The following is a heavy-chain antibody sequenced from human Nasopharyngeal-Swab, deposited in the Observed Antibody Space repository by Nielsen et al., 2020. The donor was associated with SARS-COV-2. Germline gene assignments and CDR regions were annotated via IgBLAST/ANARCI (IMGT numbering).Heavy chain of an antibody. J-gene: IGHJ6*03. Sequence: ESLKISCTVSGGSISSYYWSWIRQPPGKGLEWIGYIYYSGSTNYNPSLKSRVTISVDTSKNQFSLKLSSVTAADTAVYYCAREAITIFGVAPFDYYYYYMDVWGKGTTVTVSS. CDR2: IYYSGST. D-gene: IGHD3-3*01. CDR1: GGSISSYY. CDR3: AREAITIFGVAPFDYYYYYMDV. V-gene: IGHV4-59*01.